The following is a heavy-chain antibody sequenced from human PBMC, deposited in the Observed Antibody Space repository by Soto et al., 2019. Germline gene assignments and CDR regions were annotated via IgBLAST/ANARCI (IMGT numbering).Heavy chain of an antibody. Sequence: KTSETLSLTCTVSGGSISSYYWSWIRQPPGKGLEWIGYIYYSGSTNYNPSLKSRVTISVDTSKNQFSLKLSSVTAADTAVYYCARVRPDIVVVPAAMQGASISYYFDYWGQGTLVTVSS. V-gene: IGHV4-59*01. J-gene: IGHJ4*02. D-gene: IGHD2-2*01. CDR3: ARVRPDIVVVPAAMQGASISYYFDY. CDR2: IYYSGST. CDR1: GGSISSYY.